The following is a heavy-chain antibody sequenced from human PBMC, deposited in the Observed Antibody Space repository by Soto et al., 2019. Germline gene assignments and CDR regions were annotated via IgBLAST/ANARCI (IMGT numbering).Heavy chain of an antibody. J-gene: IGHJ6*02. CDR3: AKNKYDFWSGWHALDV. V-gene: IGHV3-23*01. CDR2: VSGGGGST. Sequence: EVQVLESGGGLVQPGGSLRVSCAASGLTFRNYAISWVRQAPGKGLEWVSTVSGGGGSTYYADSVKGRFTISRDNSKNTVYLQMYNLRAEDTAIYYCAKNKYDFWSGWHALDVWGQGTTVTVSS. CDR1: GLTFRNYA. D-gene: IGHD3-3*01.